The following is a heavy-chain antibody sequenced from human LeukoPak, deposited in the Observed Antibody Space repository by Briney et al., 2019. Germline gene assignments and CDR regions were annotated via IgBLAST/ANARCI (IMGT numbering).Heavy chain of an antibody. V-gene: IGHV3-48*04. CDR2: ISSSSSSI. D-gene: IGHD1-26*01. J-gene: IGHJ4*02. CDR1: GFTFSSYS. Sequence: GGSLRLSCAASGFTFSSYSMNWVRQAPGKGLEWVSYISSSSSSIIYADSVKGRFTISRDNAKNSLYLQMNSLRAEDTAVYYCARDGASGSFTFDYWGQGTLVTVSS. CDR3: ARDGASGSFTFDY.